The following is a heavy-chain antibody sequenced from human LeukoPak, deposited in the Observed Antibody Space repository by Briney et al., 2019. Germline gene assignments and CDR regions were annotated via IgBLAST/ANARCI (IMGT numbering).Heavy chain of an antibody. J-gene: IGHJ4*02. CDR1: GFSLSTSGVG. V-gene: IGHV2-5*02. CDR3: AQTGGKDLGSSGWLNY. CDR2: IYWDDDK. Sequence: SGPTLVKPTQTLTLTCTFSGFSLSTSGVGVGWIRQPPGKALEWLALIYWDDDKRYSPSLKGRLTITKDTSKNQVVLTMTNMDPVDTATYYCAQTGGKDLGSSGWLNYWGQGTLVTVSS. D-gene: IGHD6-19*01.